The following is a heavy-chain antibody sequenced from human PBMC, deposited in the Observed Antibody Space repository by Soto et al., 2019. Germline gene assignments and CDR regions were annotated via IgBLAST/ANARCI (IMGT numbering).Heavy chain of an antibody. V-gene: IGHV1-69*02. CDR1: GGTFSSYT. CDR2: IIPILGIA. D-gene: IGHD4-17*01. J-gene: IGHJ3*02. Sequence: QVQLVQSGAEVKKPGSSVKVSCKASGGTFSSYTISWVRQAPGQGLEWMGRIIPILGIANDAQKFQGRVTITADKSTSTAYMELSSLRSEDKAVYYCASRDYGDYEGGAFDIWGQGTMVTVSS. CDR3: ASRDYGDYEGGAFDI.